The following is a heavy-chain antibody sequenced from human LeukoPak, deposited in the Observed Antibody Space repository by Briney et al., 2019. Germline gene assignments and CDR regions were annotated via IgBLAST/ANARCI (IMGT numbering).Heavy chain of an antibody. Sequence: GGSLRLSCAASEFTFSSYAMHWVRQAPGKGLEWVAFIRYDGSNKYYADSVKGRFTISRDNSKNTLYLQMNSLRAEDTAVYYCAKDDGVVTTMYYFDCWGQGTLVTVSS. CDR2: IRYDGSNK. CDR1: EFTFSSYA. V-gene: IGHV3-30*02. CDR3: AKDDGVVTTMYYFDC. D-gene: IGHD2-21*02. J-gene: IGHJ4*02.